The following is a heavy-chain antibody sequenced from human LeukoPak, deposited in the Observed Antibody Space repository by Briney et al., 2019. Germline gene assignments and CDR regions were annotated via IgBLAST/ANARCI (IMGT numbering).Heavy chain of an antibody. CDR2: IIPIFGTA. J-gene: IGHJ4*02. D-gene: IGHD6-13*01. V-gene: IGHV1-69*05. Sequence: ASVKVSCKASGGTFISYAISWVRQAPGQGLEWMGGIIPIFGTANYAQKFQGRVTITTDESTSTAYMELSSLRSEDTAVCYCARESSSWYYFDYWGQGTLVTVSS. CDR3: ARESSSWYYFDY. CDR1: GGTFISYA.